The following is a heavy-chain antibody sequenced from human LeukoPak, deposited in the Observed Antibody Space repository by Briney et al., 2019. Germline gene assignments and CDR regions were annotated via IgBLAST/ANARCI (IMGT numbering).Heavy chain of an antibody. D-gene: IGHD3-22*01. Sequence: SETLSLTCTVPGGSFSSYYRSWIRQPPGKGLVWIGYIYYSGSTNYNPALKSRVTMSIDTSKNQFSLKVTSVTAADTAVYYCARLPDSGYFDYWGQGTLVTVSS. CDR3: ARLPDSGYFDY. V-gene: IGHV4-59*01. CDR2: IYYSGST. CDR1: GGSFSSYY. J-gene: IGHJ4*03.